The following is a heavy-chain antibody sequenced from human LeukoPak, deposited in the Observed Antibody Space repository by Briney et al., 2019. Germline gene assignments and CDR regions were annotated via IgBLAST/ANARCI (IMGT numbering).Heavy chain of an antibody. J-gene: IGHJ4*02. CDR2: IIPIFGTA. Sequence: GASVKVSCKASGGTFSSYAISWVRQAPGQGLEWMGGIIPIFGTANYAQKFQGRVTITADESTSTAYMELSSLRSEDTAVYYCARRSLCGGDCYLYYFDYWGQGTLVTVSS. D-gene: IGHD2-21*01. CDR1: GGTFSSYA. V-gene: IGHV1-69*13. CDR3: ARRSLCGGDCYLYYFDY.